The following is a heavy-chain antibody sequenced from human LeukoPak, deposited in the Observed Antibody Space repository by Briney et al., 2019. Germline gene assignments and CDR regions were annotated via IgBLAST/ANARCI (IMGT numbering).Heavy chain of an antibody. CDR1: GYTFTSYY. D-gene: IGHD1-26*01. CDR3: AVGATDY. V-gene: IGHV1-46*03. J-gene: IGHJ4*02. CDR2: INPSGADT. Sequence: ASVKVSFKASGYTFTSYYMHWVRQAPGPGLEWMGIINPSGADTSHAPKFQGRVTMTWDTSTSTAYMELNSLRSEDTAVYYCAVGATDYWGQGTLVTVSS.